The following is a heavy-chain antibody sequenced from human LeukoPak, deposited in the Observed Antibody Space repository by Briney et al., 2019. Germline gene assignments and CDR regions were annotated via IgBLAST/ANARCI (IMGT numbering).Heavy chain of an antibody. CDR2: INRSGGST. CDR1: GFTFSSYG. V-gene: IGHV3-23*01. J-gene: IGHJ4*02. D-gene: IGHD6-13*01. CDR3: AKEVAAVADFDY. Sequence: GGSLRLSCAASGFTFSSYGMSWVRQAPGKGLEWVSAINRSGGSTYYADSVKGRFTISRDNSKNTLYLQMNSLRAEDTAVYYCAKEVAAVADFDYWGQGTLVTVSS.